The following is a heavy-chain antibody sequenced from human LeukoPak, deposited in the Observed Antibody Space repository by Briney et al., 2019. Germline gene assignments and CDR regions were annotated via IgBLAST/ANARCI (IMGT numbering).Heavy chain of an antibody. D-gene: IGHD3/OR15-3a*01. J-gene: IGHJ4*02. V-gene: IGHV1-18*01. CDR2: ISAYNGNT. Sequence: ASVKVSCKASGYTFTSYGISWVRQAPGQGLEWMGWISAYNGNTNYAQKLQGRVTMTTDTSTSTAYMELRSLRSDDTAVYYCVRVGRGRLRLDLGHFDYWGQGTLVTVSS. CDR1: GYTFTSYG. CDR3: VRVGRGRLRLDLGHFDY.